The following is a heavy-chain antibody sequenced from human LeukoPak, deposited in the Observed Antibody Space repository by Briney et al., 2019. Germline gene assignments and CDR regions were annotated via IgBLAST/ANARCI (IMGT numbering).Heavy chain of an antibody. D-gene: IGHD3-22*01. J-gene: IGHJ4*02. CDR3: ARDYYDSSGYGD. CDR1: GGSISSSSYY. CDR2: IYYSGST. V-gene: IGHV4-39*07. Sequence: SETLSLTCTVSGGSISSSSYYWGWIRQPPGKGLEWIGSIYYSGSTYYNPSLKSRVTISVDTSKNQFSLKLSSVTAADTAVYYCARDYYDSSGYGDWGQGTLVTVSS.